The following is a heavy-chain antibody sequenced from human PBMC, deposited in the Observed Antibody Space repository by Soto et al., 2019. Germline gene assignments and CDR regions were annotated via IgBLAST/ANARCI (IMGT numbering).Heavy chain of an antibody. J-gene: IGHJ4*02. CDR1: GYTFTSYG. D-gene: IGHD5-18*01. CDR2: ISTYNGNT. CDR3: ARDPPRRYSYGQGLDY. Sequence: HVQLVQSGAEVKKPGASVKVSCKASGYTFTSYGISWVRQAPGQGLEWMGWISTYNGNTNYAQKLRGRVTMTTDTSTSTAYMEVRSLRSDDTAVYYGARDPPRRYSYGQGLDYWGQGTLVTVSS. V-gene: IGHV1-18*04.